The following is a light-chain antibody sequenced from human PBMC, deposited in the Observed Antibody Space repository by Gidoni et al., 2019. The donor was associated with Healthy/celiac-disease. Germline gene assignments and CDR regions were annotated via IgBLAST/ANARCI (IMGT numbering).Light chain of an antibody. CDR2: GAS. CDR1: QSVSSN. Sequence: EIVMTQSPATLSVSPGERATLSCRASQSVSSNLAWYQQIPRQAPMLLIYGASTRATGIPAMFSGSGSGTEFTLTISSLQSEDFSVYYCQQYNTWPPYTFGQGTKLEIK. V-gene: IGKV3-15*01. CDR3: QQYNTWPPYT. J-gene: IGKJ2*01.